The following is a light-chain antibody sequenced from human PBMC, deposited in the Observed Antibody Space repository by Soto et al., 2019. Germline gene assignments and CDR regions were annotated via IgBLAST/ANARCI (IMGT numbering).Light chain of an antibody. CDR3: SSYAGSNDFVI. Sequence: QSALTQPPSASGSPGQSVTISCTGTSSDIGAYNYVSWYQHHPGKAPKFMIYEVSKRPSGVPDRFSGSKSGNTASLTVSGLQAEDEAEYYCSSYAGSNDFVIFGGGTKLTVL. J-gene: IGLJ2*01. CDR2: EVS. V-gene: IGLV2-8*01. CDR1: SSDIGAYNY.